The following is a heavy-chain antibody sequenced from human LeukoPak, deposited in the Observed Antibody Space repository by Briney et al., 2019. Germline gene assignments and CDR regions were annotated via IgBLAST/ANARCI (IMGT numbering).Heavy chain of an antibody. Sequence: SETLSLTCTASGGSISSGGYYWSWIRQPPGKGLEWIGYIYHSGSTYYNPSLKSRVTISVDRSKNQFSLKLSSVTAADTAVYYCARDADTAMEYWGQGTLVTVSS. J-gene: IGHJ4*02. CDR2: IYHSGST. CDR3: ARDADTAMEY. CDR1: GGSISSGGYY. V-gene: IGHV4-30-2*01. D-gene: IGHD5-18*01.